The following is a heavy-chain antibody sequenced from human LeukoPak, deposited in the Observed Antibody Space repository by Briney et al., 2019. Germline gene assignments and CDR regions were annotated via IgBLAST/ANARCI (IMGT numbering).Heavy chain of an antibody. J-gene: IGHJ4*02. D-gene: IGHD6-13*01. CDR2: IYHSGST. Sequence: KPSETLSLTCTVSGGSISSGSYYWGWIRQPPGKGLESIGSIYHSGSTYTNPSLKSRVTISVDTSKNQFFLKLSSVTAADTAVYYCARGAAAAGTWGQGTLVTVSS. V-gene: IGHV4-39*07. CDR3: ARGAAAAGT. CDR1: GGSISSGSYY.